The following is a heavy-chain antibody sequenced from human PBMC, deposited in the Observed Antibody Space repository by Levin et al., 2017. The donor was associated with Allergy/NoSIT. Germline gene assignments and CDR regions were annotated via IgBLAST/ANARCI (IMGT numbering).Heavy chain of an antibody. V-gene: IGHV3-30-3*01. Sequence: PGGSLRLSCAASGFTFSSYAMHWVRQAPGKGLEWVAVISYDGSNKYYADSVKGRFTISRDNSKNTLYLQMNSLRAEDTAVYYCARDVLHIVVVPAAIPTDFLGLFDPWGQGTLVTVSS. J-gene: IGHJ5*02. D-gene: IGHD2-2*01. CDR3: ARDVLHIVVVPAAIPTDFLGLFDP. CDR1: GFTFSSYA. CDR2: ISYDGSNK.